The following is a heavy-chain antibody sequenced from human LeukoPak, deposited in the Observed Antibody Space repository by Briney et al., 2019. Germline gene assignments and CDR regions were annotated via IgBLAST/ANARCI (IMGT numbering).Heavy chain of an antibody. CDR3: ARVTRAYNYGSDF. CDR2: IYSSGST. Sequence: SETLPLTCTVSGGPISNYYRSWIRQPPGKGLEWVGYIYSSGSTNYNPSLKSRVTISVDVSKNQFSLKLSSVTAADTALYYCARVTRAYNYGSDFWGQGTLVTVSS. D-gene: IGHD5-18*01. V-gene: IGHV4-59*01. CDR1: GGPISNYY. J-gene: IGHJ4*02.